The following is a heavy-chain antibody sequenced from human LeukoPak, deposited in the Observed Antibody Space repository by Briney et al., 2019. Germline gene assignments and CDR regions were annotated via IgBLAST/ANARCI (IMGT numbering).Heavy chain of an antibody. CDR3: ARHGGYGSYYYYYGMDV. CDR1: GGSISSYY. CDR2: IYHSGNT. V-gene: IGHV4-59*08. Sequence: SQTLSLTCTVSGGSISSYYWSWIRQPPGKGLEWVGYIYHSGNTTYTTSLKRRGNVSQDMSKHQFSLKLTSVTAADTAVYYSARHGGYGSYYYYYGMDVWGQGTTVTVSS. D-gene: IGHD5-12*01. J-gene: IGHJ6*02.